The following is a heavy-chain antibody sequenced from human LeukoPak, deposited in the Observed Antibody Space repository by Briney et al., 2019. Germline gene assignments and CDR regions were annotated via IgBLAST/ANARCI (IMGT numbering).Heavy chain of an antibody. CDR3: ARERSYDSSGYYRNNWFDP. J-gene: IGHJ5*02. V-gene: IGHV1-18*04. D-gene: IGHD3-22*01. CDR1: GYTFISYA. Sequence: ASVKVSCKTSGYTFISYAISWVRQAPGQGLEWMGWISVHNGNTNYAQKFQGRVTLTTDTSTSTAYMELRSLRSDDTAVYYYARERSYDSSGYYRNNWFDPWGQGTLVTVSS. CDR2: ISVHNGNT.